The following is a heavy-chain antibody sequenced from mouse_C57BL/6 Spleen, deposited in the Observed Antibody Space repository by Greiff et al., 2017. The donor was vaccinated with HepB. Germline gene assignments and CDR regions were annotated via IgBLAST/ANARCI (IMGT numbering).Heavy chain of an antibody. D-gene: IGHD2-4*01. CDR3: ARTGLRGAMDY. J-gene: IGHJ4*01. V-gene: IGHV1-26*01. Sequence: EVQLQQSGPELVKPGASVKISCKASGYTFTDYYMNWVKQSHGKSLEWIGDINPNNGGTIYNQKFKGKATLTVDKSSSTAYMELRSLTSEDSAVYYCARTGLRGAMDYWGQGTSVTVSS. CDR1: GYTFTDYY. CDR2: INPNNGGT.